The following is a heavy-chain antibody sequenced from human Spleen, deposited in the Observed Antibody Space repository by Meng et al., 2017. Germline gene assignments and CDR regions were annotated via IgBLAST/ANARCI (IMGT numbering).Heavy chain of an antibody. CDR2: IAGGGKT. V-gene: IGHV3-53*04. J-gene: IGHJ4*02. CDR1: GFTVSSIY. Sequence: EVQLVESGGGLVQPGGSLRLSCAASGFTVSSIYLSWVRQAPGKGLEWVSVIAGGGKTYYADSVKGRFTISRHNSRNTLYLQMNSLISEDTSVYYCARDFEGLPRYWGQGTLVTVSS. CDR3: ARDFEGLPRY. D-gene: IGHD3-9*01.